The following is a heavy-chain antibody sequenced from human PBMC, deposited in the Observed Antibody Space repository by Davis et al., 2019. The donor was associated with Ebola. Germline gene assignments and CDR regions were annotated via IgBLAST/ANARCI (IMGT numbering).Heavy chain of an antibody. CDR3: ARGQIY. Sequence: GESLKISCAASGFTFSSYWLHWVRQAPGKGLVWVSHINSDGSRTDYADSVRGRFTISRDNARKTLYLQMNSLRAEDTAVYYCARGQIYWGQGTLVTVSS. CDR1: GFTFSSYW. V-gene: IGHV3-74*01. J-gene: IGHJ4*02. CDR2: INSDGSRT.